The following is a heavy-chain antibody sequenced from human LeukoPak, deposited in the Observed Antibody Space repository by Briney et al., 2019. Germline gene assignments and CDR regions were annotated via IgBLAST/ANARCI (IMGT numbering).Heavy chain of an antibody. CDR1: GYTFTSYA. D-gene: IGHD3-10*01. CDR3: ARDQLRYYGSDTYYSEMDF. Sequence: GASLKVSCKASGYTFTSYAVAWVRQAPGQGLEWIGWISAYAQKFRGRVTMTTDTSTNTGYMELRSLRCDDTAVYFCARDQLRYYGSDTYYSEMDFWGQGTTVTVSS. J-gene: IGHJ6*02. CDR2: ISAY. V-gene: IGHV1-18*01.